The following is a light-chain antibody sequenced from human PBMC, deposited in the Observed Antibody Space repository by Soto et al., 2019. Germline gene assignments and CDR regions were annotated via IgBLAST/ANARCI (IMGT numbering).Light chain of an antibody. CDR2: WAS. CDR1: QSVFLSSKNQNY. V-gene: IGKV4-1*01. CDR3: QQYYNTPYT. Sequence: DIVMTQSPDSLAVSLGERATINCKSSQSVFLSSKNQNYLSWYQHKPGQPPKLLIFWASTRESGVPDRFSGSGSGTDFALTIDSLQAEDVAVYYCQQYYNTPYTFGQGTKLEIK. J-gene: IGKJ2*01.